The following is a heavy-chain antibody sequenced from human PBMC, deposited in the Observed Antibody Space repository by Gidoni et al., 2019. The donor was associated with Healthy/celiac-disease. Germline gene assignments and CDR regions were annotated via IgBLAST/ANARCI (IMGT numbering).Heavy chain of an antibody. D-gene: IGHD3-10*01. CDR1: GFTFSSYR. CDR3: AREVLWFGEKQSGWFDP. CDR2: ISSSSSYI. V-gene: IGHV3-21*01. Sequence: EVQLVESGGGLVKPGGSLRLSCAASGFTFSSYRMNWVRQAPGKGLEWVSSISSSSSYIYYADSVKGRFTISRDNAKNSLYLQMNSLRAEDTAVYYCAREVLWFGEKQSGWFDPWGQGTLVTVSS. J-gene: IGHJ5*02.